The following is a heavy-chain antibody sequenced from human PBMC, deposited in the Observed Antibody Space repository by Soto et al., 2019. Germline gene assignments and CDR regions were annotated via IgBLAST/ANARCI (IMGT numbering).Heavy chain of an antibody. CDR2: IWYDGSNK. CDR3: ARDPSGAPLDY. CDR1: GFTFSSYG. D-gene: IGHD2-8*02. J-gene: IGHJ4*02. Sequence: GSLRLSCAASGFTFSSYGMHWVRQAPGKGLEWVAVIWYDGSNKYYADSVKGRFTISRDNSKNTLYLQMNSLRAEDTAVYYCARDPSGAPLDYWGQGTLVTVSS. V-gene: IGHV3-33*01.